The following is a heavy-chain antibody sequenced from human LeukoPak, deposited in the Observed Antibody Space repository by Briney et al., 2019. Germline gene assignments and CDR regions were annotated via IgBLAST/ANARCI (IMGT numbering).Heavy chain of an antibody. CDR3: AAESIIVGALPHAFDI. V-gene: IGHV1-58*02. CDR1: GFTFTSSA. Sequence: SVKVSCKASGFTFTSSAMQWVRQARGQRLEWIGWIVVGSGNTNYAQKFQERVTITRDMSTSTAYMELSSLRSEDTAVYYCAAESIIVGALPHAFDIWGQGTMVTVSS. CDR2: IVVGSGNT. J-gene: IGHJ3*02. D-gene: IGHD1-26*01.